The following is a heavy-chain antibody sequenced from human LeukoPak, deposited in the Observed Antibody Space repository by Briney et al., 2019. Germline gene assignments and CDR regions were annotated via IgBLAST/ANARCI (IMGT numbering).Heavy chain of an antibody. CDR1: GFTFSTYG. CDR3: ARDWGNWGYGWYFDH. Sequence: GTSLRLSCVASGFTFSTYGMHWGRQAPGKGLEWVAVISHDGNNKYYVDSVKGRFTISRDNSKNTLYLQMNTLRVEDTAVYYCARDWGNWGYGWYFDHWGQGTLVTVSS. D-gene: IGHD7-27*01. J-gene: IGHJ4*02. V-gene: IGHV3-30*03. CDR2: ISHDGNNK.